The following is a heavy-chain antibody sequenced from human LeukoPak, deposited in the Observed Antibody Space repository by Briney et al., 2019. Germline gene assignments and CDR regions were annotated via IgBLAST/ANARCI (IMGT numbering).Heavy chain of an antibody. CDR2: ISAYTGNR. CDR3: ARGSYSSSSHSFDY. J-gene: IGHJ4*02. V-gene: IGHV1-18*01. CDR1: GYTFTSYG. D-gene: IGHD6-6*01. Sequence: ASVKVSCKASGYTFTSYGINWVRQAPGQGLEWMGWISAYTGNRNYAQNLQGRVTMTTDTSTSTAYMELRSLRSDDTAVYYCARGSYSSSSHSFDYXGQGTLVTVPS.